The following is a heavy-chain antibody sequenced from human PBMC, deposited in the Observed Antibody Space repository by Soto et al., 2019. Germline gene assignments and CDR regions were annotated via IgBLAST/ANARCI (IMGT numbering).Heavy chain of an antibody. Sequence: PSETLSLTCAVSGGSISSSSYYWGWIRQSPGKGLEWIGNIHYNGNTKYSPSLKSRVTISVDTSKNHFSLKLISVTTADTAVYFCAREGNLGRWIQPLDPWGQGTLVTVSS. D-gene: IGHD2-2*03. J-gene: IGHJ5*02. CDR1: GGSISSSSYY. V-gene: IGHV4-61*03. CDR2: IHYNGNT. CDR3: AREGNLGRWIQPLDP.